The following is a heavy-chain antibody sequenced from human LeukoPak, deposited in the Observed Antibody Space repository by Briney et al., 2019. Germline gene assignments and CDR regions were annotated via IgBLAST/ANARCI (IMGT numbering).Heavy chain of an antibody. CDR1: VGTFSSYA. CDR3: ARGPKEQWLVPFDY. V-gene: IGHV1-69*13. J-gene: IGHJ4*02. CDR2: IIPIFGTA. D-gene: IGHD6-19*01. Sequence: SVKVSCKASVGTFSSYAISWVRQAPGQGLEWMGGIIPIFGTANYAQKFQGRVTITADESTSTAYMELSSLRSEDTAVYYCARGPKEQWLVPFDYWGRGTLVTVSS.